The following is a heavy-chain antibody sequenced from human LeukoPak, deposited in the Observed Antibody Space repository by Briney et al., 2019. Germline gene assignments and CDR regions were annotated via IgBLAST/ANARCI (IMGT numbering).Heavy chain of an antibody. CDR2: IIPIFGTA. Sequence: SVKVSCKASGGTFSSYAISWVRQAPGQGLEWMEGIIPIFGTANYAQKFQGRVTITADESTSTAYMELSSLRSEDTAVYYCARNPSLDSSGWYFDYWGQGTLVTVSS. V-gene: IGHV1-69*13. D-gene: IGHD6-19*01. CDR1: GGTFSSYA. J-gene: IGHJ4*02. CDR3: ARNPSLDSSGWYFDY.